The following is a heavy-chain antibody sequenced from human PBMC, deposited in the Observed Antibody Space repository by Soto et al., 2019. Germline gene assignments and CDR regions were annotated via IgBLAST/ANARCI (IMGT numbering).Heavy chain of an antibody. CDR1: GFTFRTYT. CDR2: ISGTSGSI. D-gene: IGHD6-13*01. Sequence: PGGSLRLSCAASGFTFRTYTMNWVRQAPGKGLEWVSSISGTSGSIYYADSVKGRFTISRDNAKNSLSLQMNSLRAEDTAVYYCAKDRGSSSWYDPSYFDYWGQGTLVTVSS. J-gene: IGHJ4*02. CDR3: AKDRGSSSWYDPSYFDY. V-gene: IGHV3-21*01.